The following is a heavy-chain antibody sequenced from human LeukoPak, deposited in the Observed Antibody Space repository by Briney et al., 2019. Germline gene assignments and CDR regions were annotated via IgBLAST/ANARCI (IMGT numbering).Heavy chain of an antibody. CDR2: IKQDGSEK. J-gene: IGHJ4*02. Sequence: GGSLRLSCAASGFTFSSYWMSWVRQAPGKGLEWVANIKQDGSEKYYVDSVKGRFTISRDDAKNSLYLQMNSLRAEDTAVYYCARDKVVGTTYFDYWGQGTLVTVSS. V-gene: IGHV3-7*01. CDR1: GFTFSSYW. D-gene: IGHD1-26*01. CDR3: ARDKVVGTTYFDY.